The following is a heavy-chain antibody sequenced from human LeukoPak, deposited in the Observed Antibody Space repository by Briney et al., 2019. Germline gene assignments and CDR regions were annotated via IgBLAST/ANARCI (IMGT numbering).Heavy chain of an antibody. Sequence: PSETLSLTCAVSGGSISSSNWWSWVRQPPGQGLEWIGEIYHSGSTNYNPSLKSRVTISVDTSKNQFSLKLSSVTAADTAVYYCARGGYSNIRNWGQGTLVTVSS. J-gene: IGHJ4*02. CDR2: IYHSGST. CDR3: ARGGYSNIRN. V-gene: IGHV4-4*02. CDR1: GGSISSSNW. D-gene: IGHD4-11*01.